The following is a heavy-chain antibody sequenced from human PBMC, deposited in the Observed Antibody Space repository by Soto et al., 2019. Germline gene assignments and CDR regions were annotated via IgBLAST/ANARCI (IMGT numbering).Heavy chain of an antibody. CDR3: APASTGFARYFDL. V-gene: IGHV3-15*01. CDR1: GFTFSNAW. J-gene: IGHJ2*01. D-gene: IGHD2-8*02. Sequence: EELLVESGGGLVKPGGSLRLSCAASGFTFSNAWMSWVRQAPGKGPEWVGRILNKATGGTTDYIAPVKGRFSISRDASKNTLYLQMDSLKTEDAAVYYCAPASTGFARYFDLWGRGTLVTVSS. CDR2: ILNKATGGTT.